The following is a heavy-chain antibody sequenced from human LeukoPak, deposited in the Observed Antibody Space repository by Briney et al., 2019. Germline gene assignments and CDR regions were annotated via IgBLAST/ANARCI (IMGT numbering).Heavy chain of an antibody. V-gene: IGHV4-59*01. CDR2: IYYSGSA. D-gene: IGHD5-18*01. CDR3: ARTWIHLWFFDY. J-gene: IGHJ4*02. Sequence: SETLSLTCTVSSGSISSFYWSWIRQPPGKGLEWIGYIYYSGSANYNPSLKSRVTISVDTSKNQFSLKLNSVTAADTAVYYCARTWIHLWFFDYWGQGTLVTVSS. CDR1: SGSISSFY.